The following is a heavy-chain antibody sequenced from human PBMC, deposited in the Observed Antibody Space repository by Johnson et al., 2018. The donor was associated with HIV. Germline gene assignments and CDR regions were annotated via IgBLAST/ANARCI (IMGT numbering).Heavy chain of an antibody. CDR3: ARRGYSSSGGAFDI. D-gene: IGHD6-6*01. Sequence: QVQLVESGGGVVQPGRSLRLSCAASGFTFSSYAMHWVRQAPGKGLEWVAVISYDGSNKYYADSVKGRFPISRDNSKNTLYLQMNRQRAEDTAVYYCARRGYSSSGGAFDIWGQGTMVTVSS. V-gene: IGHV3-30-3*01. J-gene: IGHJ3*02. CDR1: GFTFSSYA. CDR2: ISYDGSNK.